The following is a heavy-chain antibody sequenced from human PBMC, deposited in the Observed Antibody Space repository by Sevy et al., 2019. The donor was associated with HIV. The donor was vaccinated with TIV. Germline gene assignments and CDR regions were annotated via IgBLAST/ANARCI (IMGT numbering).Heavy chain of an antibody. V-gene: IGHV3-30-3*01. Sequence: GGSLRLSCAASRFTFSNYAMHWVRQTPGKGLEWVAVISYDGSDKYYADSVKGRFTISRDNSNNTVYLQMNGLRLEDTGLYYCERVRTAYSSSWDEWDYWGQGPLVTVSS. D-gene: IGHD6-13*01. CDR2: ISYDGSDK. J-gene: IGHJ4*02. CDR3: ERVRTAYSSSWDEWDY. CDR1: RFTFSNYA.